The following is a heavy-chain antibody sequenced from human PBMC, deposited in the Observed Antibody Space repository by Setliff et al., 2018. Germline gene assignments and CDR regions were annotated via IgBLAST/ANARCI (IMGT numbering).Heavy chain of an antibody. Sequence: PGESLKISCVASSFNLANYAVTWVRQAPGKGLEWVSSIHSDGITTYYADSVKGRFTISRDNAKNSLYLQMNSLRAEDTAVFYCVPGRGSWGQGALVTVSS. D-gene: IGHD6-25*01. CDR2: IHSDGITT. J-gene: IGHJ5*02. V-gene: IGHV3-48*04. CDR3: VPGRGS. CDR1: SFNLANYA.